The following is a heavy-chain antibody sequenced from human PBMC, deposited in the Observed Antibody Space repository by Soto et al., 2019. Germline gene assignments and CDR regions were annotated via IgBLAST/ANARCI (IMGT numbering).Heavy chain of an antibody. CDR1: GGSISSGDYY. CDR2: IYYSGST. CDR3: ARQNYYDSSGYSGEGYYFDY. J-gene: IGHJ4*02. Sequence: QVQLQESGPGLVKPSQTLSLTCTVSGGSISSGDYYWSWIRQPPGKGLEWIGYIYYSGSTYYNPSLKSRVTISVDTSKNQFSLQLSSVTAADTAVYYCARQNYYDSSGYSGEGYYFDYWGQGTLVTVSS. V-gene: IGHV4-30-4*01. D-gene: IGHD3-22*01.